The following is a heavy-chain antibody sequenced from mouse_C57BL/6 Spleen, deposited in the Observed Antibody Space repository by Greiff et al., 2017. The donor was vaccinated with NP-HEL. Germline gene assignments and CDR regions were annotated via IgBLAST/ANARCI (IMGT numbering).Heavy chain of an antibody. CDR1: GYTFTSYW. J-gene: IGHJ1*03. CDR3: ARITTASSWYFDD. D-gene: IGHD1-2*01. V-gene: IGHV1-69*01. CDR2: IDPSDSYT. Sequence: QVQLQQSGAELVMPGASVKLSCKASGYTFTSYWMHWVKQRPGQGLEWIGEIDPSDSYTNYNQKFKGKSTLTVDKSSSTAYMQLSSLTSEDSAVYDCARITTASSWYFDDWGTGTTVTVSS.